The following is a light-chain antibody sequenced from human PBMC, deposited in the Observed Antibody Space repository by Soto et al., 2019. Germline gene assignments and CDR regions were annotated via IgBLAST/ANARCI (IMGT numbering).Light chain of an antibody. CDR2: LEGSGSY. J-gene: IGLJ3*02. CDR1: SGHSSYI. Sequence: QYVLTQSSSASASLGSSVTLTCTLSSGHSSYIIAWHQQQPGKAPRYLMKLEGSGSYNKGSGVPDRFSGSSSGADRYLTISNLQFEDEADYYCENWDSNTHTVFGGGTKVTVL. CDR3: ENWDSNTHTV. V-gene: IGLV4-60*02.